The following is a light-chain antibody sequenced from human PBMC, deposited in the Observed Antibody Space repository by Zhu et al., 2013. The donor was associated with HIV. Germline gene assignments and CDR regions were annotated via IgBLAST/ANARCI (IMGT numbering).Light chain of an antibody. J-gene: IGKJ1*01. CDR2: LAS. Sequence: DVLMTQSPLSLSVIAGEPASISCRSSQSLLYAQGVNYLDWYLQKPGQPPQLLIYLASRRASGVPDRFNGSGSGTDFTLKISRVEADDVGVYYCMQALPLGWTFGQGTKVEIK. V-gene: IGKV2-28*01. CDR3: MQALPLGWT. CDR1: QSLLYAQGVNY.